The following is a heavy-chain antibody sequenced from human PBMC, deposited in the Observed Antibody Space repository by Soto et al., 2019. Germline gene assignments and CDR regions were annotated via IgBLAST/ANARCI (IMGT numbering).Heavy chain of an antibody. CDR2: INRLGST. J-gene: IGHJ6*03. V-gene: IGHV4-34*01. CDR3: AREISVTTLLYYYYMEV. Sequence: SETLSLTCAVYGGSFSGHQWNWIRQPPGKGLEWIGEINRLGSTNYNPSLRSRVTISIDTSKNQFSLKLSSVTAADTAVYFCAREISVTTLLYYYYMEVWGKGTTVTV. CDR1: GGSFSGHQ. D-gene: IGHD4-4*01.